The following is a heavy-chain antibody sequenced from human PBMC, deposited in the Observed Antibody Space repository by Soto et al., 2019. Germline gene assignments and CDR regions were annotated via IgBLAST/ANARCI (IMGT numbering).Heavy chain of an antibody. CDR3: AKPHPTPDYDFWSGNYHGMDV. CDR2: ISGGGDST. V-gene: IGHV3-23*01. CDR1: GFTFSSYA. D-gene: IGHD3-3*01. J-gene: IGHJ6*02. Sequence: GGSLRLSCAASGFTFSSYAMSWVRQAPGKGLEWVSAISGGGDSTYYADSVKGRFTLSRDNSKSTLYLQMNSLRAEDTAVYYCAKPHPTPDYDFWSGNYHGMDVWGQGTTVTVSS.